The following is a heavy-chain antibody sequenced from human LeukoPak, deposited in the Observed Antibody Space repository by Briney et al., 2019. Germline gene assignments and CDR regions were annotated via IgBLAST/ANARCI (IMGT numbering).Heavy chain of an antibody. J-gene: IGHJ4*02. D-gene: IGHD6-13*01. CDR3: ARAGSSWPTSFDY. CDR1: GFTFSSYA. Sequence: GGSLRLSCAASGFTFSSYAMYWVRQAPGKGLEWVANIKQDGSEKYYVDSVKGRFTISRDNAKNSLYLQMNSLRAEDTAVYYCARAGSSWPTSFDYWGQGTLVTVSS. V-gene: IGHV3-7*01. CDR2: IKQDGSEK.